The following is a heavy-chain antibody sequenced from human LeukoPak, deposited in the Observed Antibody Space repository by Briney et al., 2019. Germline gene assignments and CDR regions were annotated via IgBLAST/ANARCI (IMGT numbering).Heavy chain of an antibody. CDR3: AKVIYSRAGYY. D-gene: IGHD2-21*01. CDR1: GFTFSGYA. J-gene: IGHJ4*02. Sequence: GGSLRLSCAASGFTFSGYAMSWVRQAPGKGLEWVSTISAGGGSTYSANSMKGRFTISRDNSKNTLYLQMNSLRAEDTAVYYCAKVIYSRAGYYWGQGTLVTVSS. V-gene: IGHV3-23*01. CDR2: ISAGGGST.